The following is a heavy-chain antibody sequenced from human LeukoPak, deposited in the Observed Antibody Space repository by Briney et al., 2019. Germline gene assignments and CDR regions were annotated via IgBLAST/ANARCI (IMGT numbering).Heavy chain of an antibody. D-gene: IGHD6-19*01. V-gene: IGHV1-69*13. J-gene: IGHJ4*02. Sequence: SVKVSCKATGGTFSSYAISWVRQAPGQGLEWMGGIIPIFGTANYAQKFQGRVTITADESTSTAYMELSSLRSEDTAVYYCATRSGYSSGPYYFDYWGQGTLVTVSS. CDR2: IIPIFGTA. CDR1: GGTFSSYA. CDR3: ATRSGYSSGPYYFDY.